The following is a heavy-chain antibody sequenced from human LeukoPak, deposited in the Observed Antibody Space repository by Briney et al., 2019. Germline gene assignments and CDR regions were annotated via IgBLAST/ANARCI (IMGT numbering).Heavy chain of an antibody. CDR3: ARDLYE. V-gene: IGHV4-59*01. CDR1: GFTFSSFA. D-gene: IGHD5/OR15-5a*01. J-gene: IGHJ4*02. CDR2: MFYNANT. Sequence: GSLRLSCAASGFTFSSFAMTWVRQPPGKGLEWIGNMFYNANTNYNPSLKSRITMSLETSKNQFSLRLRSVTAADTAVYFCARDLYEWGQGTLVTVSS.